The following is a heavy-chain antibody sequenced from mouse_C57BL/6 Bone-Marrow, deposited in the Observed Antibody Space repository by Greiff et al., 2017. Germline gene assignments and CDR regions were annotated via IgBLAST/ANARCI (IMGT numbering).Heavy chain of an antibody. CDR3: AREGDYYPGLVAY. CDR2: IDPSDSYT. V-gene: IGHV1-69*01. CDR1: GYTFTSYW. Sequence: QQPGAELVMPGASVKLSCKASGYTFTSYWMHWVKQRPGQGLEWIGEIDPSDSYTNYNQKFEGKSTFTVDKSSSTAYMQISSLTSEDSAVYYCAREGDYYPGLVAYWGQGTLVTVSA. D-gene: IGHD1-1*01. J-gene: IGHJ3*01.